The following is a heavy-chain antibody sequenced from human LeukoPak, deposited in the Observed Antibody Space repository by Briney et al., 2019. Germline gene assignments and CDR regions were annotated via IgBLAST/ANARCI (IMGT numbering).Heavy chain of an antibody. V-gene: IGHV4-39*07. CDR3: AREPRDGYNRLDY. J-gene: IGHJ4*02. D-gene: IGHD5-24*01. CDR2: IYYTGST. CDR1: RDSVSSTSDN. Sequence: SETLSLTCSGSRDSVSSTSDNWGWMRQPPRKGLEWIGNIYYTGSTYYNPSLKSRVTMSVDTSNNQFSLKLSSVTAADTAVYYCAREPRDGYNRLDYWGQGTLVTVSS.